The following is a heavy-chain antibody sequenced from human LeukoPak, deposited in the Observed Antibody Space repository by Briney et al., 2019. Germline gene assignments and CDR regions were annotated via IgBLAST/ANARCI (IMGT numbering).Heavy chain of an antibody. CDR1: GYTFTGYY. J-gene: IGHJ4*02. Sequence: PSASVKVPCKASGYTFTGYYMHWVRQAPGQGLEWMGWINPNSGGTNYAQKFQGRVTMTRDTSTSTLYMELSSLRSEDTAVYYCARGKEYSSSAEFDYWGQGTLVTVSS. CDR3: ARGKEYSSSAEFDY. CDR2: INPNSGGT. V-gene: IGHV1-2*02. D-gene: IGHD6-13*01.